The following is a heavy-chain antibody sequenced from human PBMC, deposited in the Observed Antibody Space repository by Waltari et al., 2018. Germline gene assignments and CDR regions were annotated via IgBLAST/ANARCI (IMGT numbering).Heavy chain of an antibody. J-gene: IGHJ6*02. Sequence: EVQLVESGGGLVQPGGSLRLCCAASGFTFSSYWMSWVRQAPGKGLEWVANIKQDGSEKYYVDSLKGRFTISRDNAKNSLYLQMNSLRAEDTAVYYCARGGVVPAAMYHYYYGMDVWGQGTTVTVSS. CDR3: ARGGVVPAAMYHYYYGMDV. CDR1: GFTFSSYW. D-gene: IGHD2-2*01. CDR2: IKQDGSEK. V-gene: IGHV3-7*04.